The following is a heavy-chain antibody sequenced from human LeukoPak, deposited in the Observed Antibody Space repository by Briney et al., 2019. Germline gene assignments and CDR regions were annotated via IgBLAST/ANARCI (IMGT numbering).Heavy chain of an antibody. Sequence: SSETLSLTCTVSGASISGDYWSWIRQPPGKGLEWIGYIHYSGSTNYNPSLKSRVTISLDTSKNQFSLKLTSVTAADTAVYYCASSIGTPGTTDFDYWGQGTLVTVSS. J-gene: IGHJ4*02. CDR2: IHYSGST. CDR1: GASISGDY. V-gene: IGHV4-59*01. CDR3: ASSIGTPGTTDFDY. D-gene: IGHD6-13*01.